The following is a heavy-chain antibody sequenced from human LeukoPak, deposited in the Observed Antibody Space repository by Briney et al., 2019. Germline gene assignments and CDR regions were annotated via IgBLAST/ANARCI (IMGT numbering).Heavy chain of an antibody. V-gene: IGHV4-59*12. CDR1: GGSISSYY. CDR3: ARGPPSYDFWSGYSAAWDY. CDR2: IYHSGST. Sequence: PSETLSLTCTVSGGSISSYYWSWIRQPPGKGLEWIGNIYHSGSTYYNPSLKSRVTISVDRSKNQFSLKLSSVTAADTAVYYCARGPPSYDFWSGYSAAWDYWGQGTLVTVSS. J-gene: IGHJ4*02. D-gene: IGHD3-3*01.